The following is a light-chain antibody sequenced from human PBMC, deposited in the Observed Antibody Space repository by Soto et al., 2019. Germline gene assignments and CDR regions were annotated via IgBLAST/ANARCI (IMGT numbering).Light chain of an antibody. CDR2: GAS. CDR1: QSVSSSY. J-gene: IGKJ1*01. CDR3: QQYGKT. V-gene: IGKV3-20*01. Sequence: IVLTQSPAILALSPGDRATLSCRASQSVSSSYLAWYQHKPGQAPRLLIHGASSRVTGIPDRFSGSGSGTDFTLTITRLEPEDFAVYYCQQYGKTFGQGTKVEIK.